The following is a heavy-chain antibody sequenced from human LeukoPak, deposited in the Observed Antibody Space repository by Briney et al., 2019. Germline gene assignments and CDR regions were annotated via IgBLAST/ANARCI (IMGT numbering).Heavy chain of an antibody. CDR1: GGSISSSSYY. D-gene: IGHD6-19*01. Sequence: SETLSLTCTVSGGSISSSSYYWGWIRQPPGKGLEWIGSIYYSGSTYYNPSLKSRVTISVDTSKNQFSLKLSSVTAADTAVYYCARQQATGAVASLDYWGQGTLVTVSS. CDR3: ARQQATGAVASLDY. CDR2: IYYSGST. V-gene: IGHV4-39*01. J-gene: IGHJ4*02.